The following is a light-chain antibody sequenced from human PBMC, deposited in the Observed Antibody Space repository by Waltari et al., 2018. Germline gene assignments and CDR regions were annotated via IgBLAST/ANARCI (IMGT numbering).Light chain of an antibody. CDR2: SAS. CDR1: QSVSDT. CDR3: QQFNTWPLT. V-gene: IGKV3-15*01. J-gene: IGKJ3*01. Sequence: EVVMTQSPATLSVSPGKRATLSCRASQSVSDTLAWYQQKVGQPPRLLIYSASIRATGVPARFSGSGSGTEFTLTISSLQSEDFGVYYCQQFNTWPLTFGPGTKVDFK.